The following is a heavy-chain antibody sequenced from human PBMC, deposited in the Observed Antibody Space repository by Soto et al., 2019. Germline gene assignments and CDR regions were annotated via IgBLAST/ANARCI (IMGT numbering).Heavy chain of an antibody. V-gene: IGHV3-30*18. Sequence: QVQLVESGGGVVQPGRSLRLSCAASGFTFNNYGMHWVRQAPGKGLVWVAVISYDGSNKYYADSVKGRFTISRDNFKNTLYLQMDSLRAEDTAVYYCAKDARAVERYYYYGMDVWGQGTTVTVSS. CDR3: AKDARAVERYYYYGMDV. CDR1: GFTFNNYG. J-gene: IGHJ6*02. CDR2: ISYDGSNK.